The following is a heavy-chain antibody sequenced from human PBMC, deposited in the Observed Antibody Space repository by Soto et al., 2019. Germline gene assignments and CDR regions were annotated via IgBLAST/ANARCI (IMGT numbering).Heavy chain of an antibody. CDR2: ISYDGSNK. D-gene: IGHD3-3*01. Sequence: PGGSLRLSCAAAGFTFSSYGMHWVRQAPGKGLEWVAVISYDGSNKYYADSVKGRFTISRDNSKNTLYLQMNSLRAEDTAVYYCAKDLGFVTIFHYYGMDVWGQGTTVTVSS. J-gene: IGHJ6*02. V-gene: IGHV3-30*18. CDR3: AKDLGFVTIFHYYGMDV. CDR1: GFTFSSYG.